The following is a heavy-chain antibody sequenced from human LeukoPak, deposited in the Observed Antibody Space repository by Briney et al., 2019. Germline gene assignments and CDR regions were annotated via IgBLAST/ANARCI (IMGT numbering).Heavy chain of an antibody. CDR1: GDSISSYF. CDR3: ARSTVLYGMDV. CDR2: IYYSGST. Sequence: KASETLSLTCTVSGDSISSYFWSWIRQPPGKGLGWIGYIYYSGSTNYNPSLKSRVTISVDTSKNQFSLKLSSVTAADTAVYYCARSTVLYGMDVWGQGTTVTVSS. D-gene: IGHD2/OR15-2a*01. V-gene: IGHV4-59*01. J-gene: IGHJ6*02.